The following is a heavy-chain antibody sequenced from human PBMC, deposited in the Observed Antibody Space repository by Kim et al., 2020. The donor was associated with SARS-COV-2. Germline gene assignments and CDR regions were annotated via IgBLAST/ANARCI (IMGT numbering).Heavy chain of an antibody. V-gene: IGHV3-23*01. D-gene: IGHD3-3*01. J-gene: IGHJ6*02. CDR2: ISGSGGST. CDR1: GFTFSSYA. Sequence: GGSLRLSCAASGFTFSSYAMSWVRQAPGKGLEWVSAISGSGGSTYYADSVKGRFTISRDNSKNTLYLQMNSLRAEDTAVYYCAKCLGFWSAKRYYGMDVWGQGTTVTVSS. CDR3: AKCLGFWSAKRYYGMDV.